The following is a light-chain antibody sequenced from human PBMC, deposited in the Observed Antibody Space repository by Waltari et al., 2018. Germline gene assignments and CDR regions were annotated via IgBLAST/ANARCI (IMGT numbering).Light chain of an antibody. CDR1: VVAKKY. J-gene: IGLJ2*01. CDR3: YSAADNNRLV. V-gene: IGLV3-27*01. CDR2: KDT. Sequence: SYELTQPSSVSVSPGQTARITCSGHVVAKKYARWFQQRPGQAPVFVIYKDTERPSGIPERFSGSTSGTTVTLTSSGAQVEDEADYYCYSAADNNRLVFGGGTKLTVL.